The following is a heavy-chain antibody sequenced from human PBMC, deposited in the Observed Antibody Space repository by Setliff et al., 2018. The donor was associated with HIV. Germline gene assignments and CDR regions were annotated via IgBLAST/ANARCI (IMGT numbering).Heavy chain of an antibody. J-gene: IGHJ4*02. CDR3: ARWYGFHSSSSVLGF. CDR1: GGSITSGIYY. V-gene: IGHV4-61*09. CDR2: IYTSGST. D-gene: IGHD6-6*01. Sequence: SETLSLTCTVSGGSITSGIYYWSWIRQPAGKGLGWIGHIYTSGSTNNNPSLKSRVTISVDTSKNQLSLKLSSVTAADTAVYYCARWYGFHSSSSVLGFWGQGTLVTVSS.